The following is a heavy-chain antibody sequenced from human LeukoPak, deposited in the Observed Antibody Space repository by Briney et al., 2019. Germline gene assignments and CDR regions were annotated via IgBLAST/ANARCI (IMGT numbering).Heavy chain of an antibody. J-gene: IGHJ4*02. Sequence: GGSLRLSCAASGFTFSSYGMHWVRQAPGKGLEWVAVIWYDGSNKYYADSVKGRFTISRDNSKNTLYLQMNSLRAEDTAVYYCAKQISRGDYVSSFDYWGRGTLVTVSS. CDR2: IWYDGSNK. CDR3: AKQISRGDYVSSFDY. V-gene: IGHV3-33*06. D-gene: IGHD4-17*01. CDR1: GFTFSSYG.